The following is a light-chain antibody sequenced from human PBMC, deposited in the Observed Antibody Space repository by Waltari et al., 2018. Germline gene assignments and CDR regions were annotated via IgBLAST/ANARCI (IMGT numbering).Light chain of an antibody. CDR1: QGLSSW. Sequence: DIQMTQSPSSLSASVGDKVTITCRTSQGLSSWLAWYQQKPGKAPKLLIYAASSLQSGVPSRFSGIGSGTDYTLTISSLQPEDFATYYCQQGYNTYSFGQGTKVEIK. CDR2: AAS. CDR3: QQGYNTYS. V-gene: IGKV1-12*01. J-gene: IGKJ2*03.